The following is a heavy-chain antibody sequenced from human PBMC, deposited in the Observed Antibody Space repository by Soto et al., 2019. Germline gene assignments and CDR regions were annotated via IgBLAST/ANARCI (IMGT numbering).Heavy chain of an antibody. CDR1: GNTFTSYD. D-gene: IGHD3-10*01. J-gene: IGHJ4*02. CDR2: INPNSGNI. Sequence: QVQLVQSGAEVKKPGASVKVFCKASGNTFTSYDINWVRQATGHGLEWMGWINPNSGNIGYAQKFQGRVTMTRATAIRTAYMEVSRLRSDDTAVYYCARGRASGSYYLLDYCGQGTLVTVSS. V-gene: IGHV1-8*01. CDR3: ARGRASGSYYLLDY.